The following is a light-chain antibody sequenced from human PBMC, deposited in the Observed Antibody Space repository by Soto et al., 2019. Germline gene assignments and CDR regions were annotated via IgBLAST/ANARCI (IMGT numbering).Light chain of an antibody. CDR1: SSNIGAGYD. CDR2: GNS. J-gene: IGLJ1*01. CDR3: QSYDSSLTALYV. Sequence: QSVLTQPPSVSGAPGQRVTISCTGSSSNIGAGYDVQWYQQLPGTAPKLLMYGNSNRPSGVPDRFSGSKSGTSASLAITGLQAEDEADYYCQSYDSSLTALYVFGIGTKVPS. V-gene: IGLV1-40*01.